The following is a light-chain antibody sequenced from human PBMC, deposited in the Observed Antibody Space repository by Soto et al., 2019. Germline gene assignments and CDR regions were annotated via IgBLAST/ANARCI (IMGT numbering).Light chain of an antibody. J-gene: IGKJ1*01. Sequence: EIMLTQSPDTLSLSPGERATLSCRASQSLRSSLAWYQQKPGQAPRLLIYDASTRATGIPARFSGSGSGTEFTLTISSLQSEDFAVFYCHQYNDWPPAFGQGSKVDI. CDR1: QSLRSS. CDR3: HQYNDWPPA. V-gene: IGKV3-15*01. CDR2: DAS.